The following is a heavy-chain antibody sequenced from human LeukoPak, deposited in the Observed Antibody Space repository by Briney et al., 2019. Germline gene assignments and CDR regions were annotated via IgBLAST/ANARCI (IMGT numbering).Heavy chain of an antibody. Sequence: SETLSLTCAVSGYSINSGYYWGWIRQHPGKGLEWIGSIYHSGSAYYNPSLKSRVTISVDTSKNQFSLNLSSVTAADTAVYYCARDTITTPDVIYAFDIWGQGTMVTVSS. CDR1: GYSINSGYY. D-gene: IGHD5-24*01. J-gene: IGHJ3*02. V-gene: IGHV4-38-2*02. CDR2: IYHSGSA. CDR3: ARDTITTPDVIYAFDI.